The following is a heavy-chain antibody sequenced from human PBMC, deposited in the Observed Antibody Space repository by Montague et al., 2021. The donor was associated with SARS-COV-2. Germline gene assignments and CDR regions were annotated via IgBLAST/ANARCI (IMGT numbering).Heavy chain of an antibody. D-gene: IGHD3-22*01. J-gene: IGHJ3*02. Sequence: PALVKPTQTLTLPCTFSGFSLSTSGMCVSWIRQPPGKALEWLARIDWDDDKYYSTSLKTRLTISKDTSKNQVVLTMTNMDPVDTATYYCAREYYYDSSGYYGYAFDIWGQGTMVTVSS. CDR3: AREYYYDSSGYYGYAFDI. CDR2: IDWDDDK. CDR1: GFSLSTSGMC. V-gene: IGHV2-70*11.